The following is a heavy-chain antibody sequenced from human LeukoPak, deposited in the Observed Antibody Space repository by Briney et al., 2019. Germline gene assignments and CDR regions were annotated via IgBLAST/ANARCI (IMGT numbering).Heavy chain of an antibody. Sequence: GGSLRLSCAASGFTFSSYAMSWVRQAPGKGLEWVSAISGSGGSTYYADYVKGRFTISRDNSKNTLYLQMNSLRAEDTAVYYCATEGSYYDILTGYSNPTNYWGQGTLVTVSS. V-gene: IGHV3-23*01. CDR2: ISGSGGST. J-gene: IGHJ4*02. CDR3: ATEGSYYDILTGYSNPTNY. D-gene: IGHD3-9*01. CDR1: GFTFSSYA.